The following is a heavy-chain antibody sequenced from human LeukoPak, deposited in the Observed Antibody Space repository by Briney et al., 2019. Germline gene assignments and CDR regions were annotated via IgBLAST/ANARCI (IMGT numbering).Heavy chain of an antibody. J-gene: IGHJ4*02. D-gene: IGHD4-17*01. V-gene: IGHV4-59*01. CDR3: ARDNDYGDFFDY. CDR2: IHYSGST. Sequence: SETLSLTCTVSGGSISSYYWSWIRQPPGKGLEWIGYIHYSGSTNYNPSLKSRVTISVDTSKNQFSLKLSSVTAADTAVYYCARDNDYGDFFDYWGQGTLVTVSS. CDR1: GGSISSYY.